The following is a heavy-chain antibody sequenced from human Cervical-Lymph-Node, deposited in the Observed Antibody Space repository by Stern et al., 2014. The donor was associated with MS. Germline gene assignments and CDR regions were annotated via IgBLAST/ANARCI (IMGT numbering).Heavy chain of an antibody. J-gene: IGHJ6*02. V-gene: IGHV3-74*02. D-gene: IGHD4-11*01. CDR1: GFTFSSYW. CDR2: INIDGSTT. CDR3: ARSRRKILSNSYYYGMDV. Sequence: EVQLVESGGGLVQPGGSLRLSCAASGFTFSSYWMHWVRQAPGKGLVWVSRINIDGSTTNYADSVKGRFTISRDNAKNTVYLQMNSLRAEDTAVYYCARSRRKILSNSYYYGMDVWGQGTTVTVSS.